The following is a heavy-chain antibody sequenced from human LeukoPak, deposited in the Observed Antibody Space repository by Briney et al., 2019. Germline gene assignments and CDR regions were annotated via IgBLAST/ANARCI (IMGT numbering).Heavy chain of an antibody. J-gene: IGHJ5*02. CDR1: GYSFASYW. D-gene: IGHD6-19*01. V-gene: IGHV5-51*01. Sequence: PGESLKISGKGSGYSFASYWSCWARQMPGKGLEGMGIIYPGDSDTRYSPSFQGQVTISADKSISTAYLQWSSLKASDTAMYYCARLIAVAGTGWFDPWGQGTLVTVSS. CDR3: ARLIAVAGTGWFDP. CDR2: IYPGDSDT.